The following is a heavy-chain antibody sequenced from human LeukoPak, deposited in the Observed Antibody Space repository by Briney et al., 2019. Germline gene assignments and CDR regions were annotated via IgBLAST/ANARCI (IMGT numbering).Heavy chain of an antibody. CDR1: GFAFNFYA. D-gene: IGHD3-22*01. CDR2: IYSSGST. Sequence: GGSLRLSCTASGFAFNFYAMTWVRQAPGKGLEWVSVIYSSGSTYYADSVEGRFTISRDNSKNTLYLQMNGLRAEDTAVYYCARTKYYYDSSGYPDAFDIWGQGTMVTVSS. V-gene: IGHV3-53*01. CDR3: ARTKYYYDSSGYPDAFDI. J-gene: IGHJ3*02.